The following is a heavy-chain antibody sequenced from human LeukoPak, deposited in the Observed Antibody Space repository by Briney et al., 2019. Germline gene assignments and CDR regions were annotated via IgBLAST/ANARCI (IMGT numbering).Heavy chain of an antibody. CDR3: ATMTIAARPVDY. CDR2: IYYSGST. Sequence: SQTLSLTCTVSGGSISSGGYYWSWIRQHPGKGLEWIGYIYYSGSTYYNPSLKSRVTISVDTSKNQFSLKLSSVTAADTAVYYCATMTIAARPVDYWGQGTLVTVSS. CDR1: GGSISSGGYY. J-gene: IGHJ4*02. D-gene: IGHD6-6*01. V-gene: IGHV4-31*03.